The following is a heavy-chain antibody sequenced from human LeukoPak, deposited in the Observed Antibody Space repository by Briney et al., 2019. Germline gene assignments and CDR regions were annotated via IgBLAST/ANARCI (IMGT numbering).Heavy chain of an antibody. V-gene: IGHV3-48*01. CDR3: ARLGLYDSSGYYYV. J-gene: IGHJ1*01. CDR2: ISYDSAIK. Sequence: GRSLRLSCAASGFTLSTDSMNWVRQAPGKGLEWISYISYDSAIKYYADSVRGRFTISRDNAKNSLSLQMHSLRAEDTAVYYCARLGLYDSSGYYYVWGQGTLVTVSS. D-gene: IGHD3-22*01. CDR1: GFTLSTDS.